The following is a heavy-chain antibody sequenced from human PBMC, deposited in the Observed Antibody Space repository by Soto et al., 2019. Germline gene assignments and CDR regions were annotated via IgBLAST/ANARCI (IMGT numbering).Heavy chain of an antibody. D-gene: IGHD3-10*01. CDR1: GYTFTNYG. CDR3: ARGVGSGTYYNQYNWFDP. CDR2: INTYNGNT. V-gene: IGHV1-18*01. Sequence: QVQLVQSGAEVKKPGASVKVSCKASGYTFTNYGISWVRQAPGQGLEWMGRINTYNGNTNHAQKLQGRVTMTKDTSTITAYMELRSLRSDDTAVYYCARGVGSGTYYNQYNWFDPWGQGTLVTVSS. J-gene: IGHJ5*02.